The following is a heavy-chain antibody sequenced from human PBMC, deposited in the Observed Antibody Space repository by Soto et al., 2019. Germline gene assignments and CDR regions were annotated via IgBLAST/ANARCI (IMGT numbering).Heavy chain of an antibody. CDR2: ISAYNGNT. CDR1: GYTFTSYG. V-gene: IGHV1-18*01. D-gene: IGHD3-22*01. Sequence: ASVKVSCKASGYTFTSYGISWVRQAPGQGLEWMGWISAYNGNTNYAQKLQGRVTMTTDTSTSTAYMELRSLRSDDTAVYYCALKYYYDSSGYSRYFDYWGQGTLVTVSS. J-gene: IGHJ4*02. CDR3: ALKYYYDSSGYSRYFDY.